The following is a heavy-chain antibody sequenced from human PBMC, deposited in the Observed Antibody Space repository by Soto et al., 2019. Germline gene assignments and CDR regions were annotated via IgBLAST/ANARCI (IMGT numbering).Heavy chain of an antibody. D-gene: IGHD2-15*01. V-gene: IGHV1-69*12. Sequence: QVQLVQSGAEVKKPGSTVKVSCKASGGTFSSYAISWVRQAPGQGLEWMGGIIPIFGTANYAQKFQGRVTITADESTSTAYMELSSLRSEDTAVYYCAMRGYCSGGSCYGTFDYWGQGTLVPVSS. CDR1: GGTFSSYA. J-gene: IGHJ4*02. CDR2: IIPIFGTA. CDR3: AMRGYCSGGSCYGTFDY.